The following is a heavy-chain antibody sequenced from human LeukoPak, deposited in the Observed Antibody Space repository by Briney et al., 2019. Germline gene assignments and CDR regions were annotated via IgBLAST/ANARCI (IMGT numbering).Heavy chain of an antibody. CDR3: ARGRPRFLEWLLTAAPPHGIRAFDY. J-gene: IGHJ4*02. D-gene: IGHD3-3*01. Sequence: KPSQTLSLTGAGYAGAFRGYDWSWILQPPGKGLEGMGENNHSGSTNYNPSLKSRVTISVDTPKNQFSLKLSPVTAADTAVYYCARGRPRFLEWLLTAAPPHGIRAFDYWGQGTLVTVSS. CDR1: AGAFRGYD. CDR2: NNHSGST. V-gene: IGHV4-34*01.